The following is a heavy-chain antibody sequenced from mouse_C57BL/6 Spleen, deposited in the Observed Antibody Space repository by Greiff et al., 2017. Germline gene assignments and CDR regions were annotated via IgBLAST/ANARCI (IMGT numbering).Heavy chain of an antibody. V-gene: IGHV1-69*01. D-gene: IGHD1-2*01. CDR1: GYTFTSYW. CDR3: ARVGYYGPDY. CDR2: IDPSDSYT. Sequence: VQLQQPGAELVMPGASVKLSCKASGYTFTSYWMHWVKQRPGQGLEWIGEIDPSDSYTNYNQKFKGKATLTVDKSSSTAYMHLSSLTSKDTAVYYCARVGYYGPDYGGQGTTLTVSS. J-gene: IGHJ2*01.